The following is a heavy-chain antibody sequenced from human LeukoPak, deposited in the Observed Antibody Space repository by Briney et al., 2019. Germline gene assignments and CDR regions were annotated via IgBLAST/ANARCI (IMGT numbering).Heavy chain of an antibody. CDR2: IYYRGGT. D-gene: IGHD4-17*01. V-gene: IGHV4-59*08. CDR3: ARHGTTGPVSGLPLDH. J-gene: IGHJ4*01. CDR1: GDSINGYF. Sequence: SETLSLTCTVSGDSINGYFWSWIRQPPGQGLEWVGYIYYRGGTSYNPSLGGRITVSLDTSRNQFFLRLTSVTPAGTAMYYCARHGTTGPVSGLPLDHWGHGTLVSVSS.